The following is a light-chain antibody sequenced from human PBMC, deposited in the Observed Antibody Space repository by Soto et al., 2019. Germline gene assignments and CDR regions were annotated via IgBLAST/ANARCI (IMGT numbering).Light chain of an antibody. V-gene: IGKV3-20*01. Sequence: EIVLTQSPGTLSLSPGERATLSRRASQSVSNNYLAWYQQKPGQAPKLLIYDTSSRATDIPDRFSGRGAGTDFTLTISRLEPEDSAVYYCQQYASPWTLGQGTKVEIK. CDR2: DTS. J-gene: IGKJ1*01. CDR3: QQYASPWT. CDR1: QSVSNNY.